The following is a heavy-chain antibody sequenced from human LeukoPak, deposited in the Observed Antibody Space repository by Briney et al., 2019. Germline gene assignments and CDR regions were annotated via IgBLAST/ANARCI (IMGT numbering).Heavy chain of an antibody. CDR3: AREAGYCSGGSCYADY. CDR2: ISAYNGNT. D-gene: IGHD2-15*01. Sequence: ASVKVSCKASGYTFTSYGISWVRQAPGQGLEWMGWISAYNGNTNYAQKLQGRVTMTTGTSTSTAYMELRSLRSDDTAVYYCAREAGYCSGGSCYADYWGQGTLVTVSS. CDR1: GYTFTSYG. V-gene: IGHV1-18*01. J-gene: IGHJ4*02.